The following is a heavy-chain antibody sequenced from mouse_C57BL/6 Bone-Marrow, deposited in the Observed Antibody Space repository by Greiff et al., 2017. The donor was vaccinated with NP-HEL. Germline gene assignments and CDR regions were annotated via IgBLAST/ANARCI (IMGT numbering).Heavy chain of an antibody. J-gene: IGHJ4*01. CDR2: IDPYDSYT. CDR3: ARDSTPYYAMDD. V-gene: IGHV1-69*01. CDR1: GYTFTSYW. Sequence: QVQLQQPGAELVMPGASVKLSCKASGYTFTSYWMHWVKQRPGQGLEWIGEIDPYDSYTNYTQKFQGKSTLTVDTSSSTAYMQLSSLASEDAAVYYCARDSTPYYAMDDWCRGTSVTVS. D-gene: IGHD2-5*01.